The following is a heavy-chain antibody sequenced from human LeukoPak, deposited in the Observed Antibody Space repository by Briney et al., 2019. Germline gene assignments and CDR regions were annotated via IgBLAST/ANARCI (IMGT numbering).Heavy chain of an antibody. J-gene: IGHJ4*02. CDR3: AREGRRLFYLNPLDY. D-gene: IGHD3-3*01. CDR1: GGTFSSYA. Sequence: SVKVSCKASGGTFSSYAISWVRQAPGQGLEWMGGIIPIFGTANYAQKFQGRVTITADESTSTAYMELSSLRSEDTAVYYCAREGRRLFYLNPLDYWGQGTLVTVSS. CDR2: IIPIFGTA. V-gene: IGHV1-69*01.